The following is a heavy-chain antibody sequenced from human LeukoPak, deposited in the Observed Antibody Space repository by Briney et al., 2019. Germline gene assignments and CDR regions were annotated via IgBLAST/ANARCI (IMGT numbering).Heavy chain of an antibody. Sequence: ASVKVSCKASGYTFTGYYMHWVRQAPGQGLEWMGWINPNSGGTNYAQKSQGRVTMTRDTSISTAYMELSRLRSDDTAVYYCARGDYYDSSGYWNFDYWGQGTLVTVSS. CDR1: GYTFTGYY. J-gene: IGHJ4*02. V-gene: IGHV1-2*02. CDR2: INPNSGGT. CDR3: ARGDYYDSSGYWNFDY. D-gene: IGHD3-22*01.